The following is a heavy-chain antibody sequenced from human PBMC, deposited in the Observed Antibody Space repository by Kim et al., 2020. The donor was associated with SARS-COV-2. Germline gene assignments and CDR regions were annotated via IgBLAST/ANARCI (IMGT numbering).Heavy chain of an antibody. V-gene: IGHV3-30*07. Sequence: KGRFTISRDNSKNTLYLQMNSLRAEDTAVYYCARDWRVGATPLSGDGMDVWGQGTTVTVSS. CDR3: ARDWRVGATPLSGDGMDV. D-gene: IGHD1-26*01. J-gene: IGHJ6*02.